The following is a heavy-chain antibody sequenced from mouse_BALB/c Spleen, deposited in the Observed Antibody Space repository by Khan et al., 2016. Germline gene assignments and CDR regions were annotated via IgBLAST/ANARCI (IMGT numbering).Heavy chain of an antibody. D-gene: IGHD2-3*01. J-gene: IGHJ4*01. CDR1: GFTFTDYY. CDR3: ARDGYYPYAMDY. Sequence: EVELVESGGDLVQPGGSLRLSCATSGFTFTDYYMSWVRQPPGKALEWLGFIRNKANGYTTEYSASVKGRFTISRDNYQSILYLQMNTLRAEDSATYYCARDGYYPYAMDYWGQGTSVTVSS. CDR2: IRNKANGYTT. V-gene: IGHV7-3*02.